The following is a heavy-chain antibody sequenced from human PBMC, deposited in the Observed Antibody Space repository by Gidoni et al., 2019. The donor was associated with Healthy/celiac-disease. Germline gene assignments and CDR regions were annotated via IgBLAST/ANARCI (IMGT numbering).Heavy chain of an antibody. D-gene: IGHD6-13*01. Sequence: QVQLVESGGGVVQPGRSLRLSCAASGFTFSSYAMHWVRQAPGKGLGWVAVISYDGSNKYYADSVKGRFTISRDNSKNTLYLQMNSLRAEDTAVYYCARDMIIAAPGRGYGMDVWGQGTTVTVSS. CDR2: ISYDGSNK. V-gene: IGHV3-30*04. J-gene: IGHJ6*02. CDR1: GFTFSSYA. CDR3: ARDMIIAAPGRGYGMDV.